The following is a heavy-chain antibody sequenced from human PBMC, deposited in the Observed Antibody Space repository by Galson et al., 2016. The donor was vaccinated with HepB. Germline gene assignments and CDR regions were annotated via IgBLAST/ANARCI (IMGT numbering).Heavy chain of an antibody. J-gene: IGHJ6*02. CDR3: ARDLVEFWSGSSCQRGGMDV. V-gene: IGHV3-74*01. D-gene: IGHD3-3*01. Sequence: SLRLSCAASGFTFSSYWMHWVRQAPGKGLVSVSRINKDGSSINSVDSVKGRFTSSRDNAKNTLFLQMNSLRAEDTAVYYCARDLVEFWSGSSCQRGGMDVWGQGTTVTVSS. CDR1: GFTFSSYW. CDR2: INKDGSSI.